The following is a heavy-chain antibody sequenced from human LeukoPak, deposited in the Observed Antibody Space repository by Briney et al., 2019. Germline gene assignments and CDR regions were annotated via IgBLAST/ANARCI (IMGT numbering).Heavy chain of an antibody. Sequence: GGSLRLSCAASGFTFGVYGVHWVRRAPGMGLEWVSGIGWRSDSTGYAYPVKGRFTISRDNAKNSLYLQMNSLRAKDTALYYCAKDIGRAAAGPYYFDYWGQGTLVTVSS. J-gene: IGHJ4*02. CDR1: GFTFGVYG. CDR3: AKDIGRAAAGPYYFDY. V-gene: IGHV3-9*01. D-gene: IGHD6-13*01. CDR2: IGWRSDST.